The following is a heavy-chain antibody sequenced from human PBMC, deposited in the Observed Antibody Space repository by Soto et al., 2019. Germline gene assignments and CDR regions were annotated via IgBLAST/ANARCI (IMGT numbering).Heavy chain of an antibody. Sequence: TLSLTWAVSCRSISSGSYSWRWIRQQPGKGLEWIGYIYHSGSTYYNPSLKSRVAIAVGRSKNEFSLKLSSVTAADTAVYYCASVPDRWGQGTLVTVS. J-gene: IGHJ5*02. CDR2: IYHSGST. CDR3: ASVPDR. V-gene: IGHV4-30-2*01. D-gene: IGHD2-2*01. CDR1: CRSISSGSYS.